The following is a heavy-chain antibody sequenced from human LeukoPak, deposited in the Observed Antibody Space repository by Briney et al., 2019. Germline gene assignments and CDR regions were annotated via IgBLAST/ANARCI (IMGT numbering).Heavy chain of an antibody. V-gene: IGHV3-30*02. CDR3: ARVMRGTTVVNYYYYMDV. CDR2: IRYDGSNK. D-gene: IGHD4-23*01. CDR1: GFTFSSYG. Sequence: GGSLRLSCAASGFTFSSYGMHWVRQAPGKGLEWVAFIRYDGSNKYYADSVKGRFTISRDNSKNTLYLQMNSLRAEDTAVYYCARVMRGTTVVNYYYYMDVWGKGTTVTVSS. J-gene: IGHJ6*03.